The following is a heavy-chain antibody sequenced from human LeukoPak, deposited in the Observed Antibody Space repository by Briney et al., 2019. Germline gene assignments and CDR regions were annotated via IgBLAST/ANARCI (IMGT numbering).Heavy chain of an antibody. V-gene: IGHV1-2*02. CDR1: GYTFTGHY. D-gene: IGHD3-3*01. CDR3: ARTGSYYDFWSGYSESFDY. J-gene: IGHJ4*02. Sequence: GASVKVSCKASGYTFTGHYMHWVRQAPGQGLEWMGWINPNSGGTNYAQKFQGRVTMTRDTSISTAYMELSRLRSDDTAVYYCARTGSYYDFWSGYSESFDYWGQGTLVTVSS. CDR2: INPNSGGT.